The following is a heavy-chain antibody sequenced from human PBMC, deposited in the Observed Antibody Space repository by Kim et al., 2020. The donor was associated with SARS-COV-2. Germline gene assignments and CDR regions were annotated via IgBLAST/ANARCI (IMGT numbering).Heavy chain of an antibody. Sequence: GGSLRLSCAASGFTFSSYSMNWVRQAPGKGLEWVSSISSSSSYIYYADSVKGRFTISRDNAKNSLYLQMNSLRAEDTAVYYCARGGFRANSRSDYWGQGTLVTVSS. J-gene: IGHJ4*02. D-gene: IGHD6-13*01. CDR1: GFTFSSYS. CDR2: ISSSSSYI. V-gene: IGHV3-21*01. CDR3: ARGGFRANSRSDY.